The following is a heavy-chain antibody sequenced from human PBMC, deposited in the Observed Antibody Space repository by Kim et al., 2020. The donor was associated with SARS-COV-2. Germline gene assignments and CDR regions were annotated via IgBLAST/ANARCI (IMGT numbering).Heavy chain of an antibody. CDR2: ISSDGVSK. V-gene: IGHV3-30*18. CDR3: VKVENYFDNSNYQDIYYYYGMDV. D-gene: IGHD3-22*01. Sequence: GGSLRLSCVGSGLTFNTYGFHWVRQAPGKGLEWLSVISSDGVSKYYLDSVKGRFTISRDNSKNTLYLEMNSLRPEDTAVYYCVKVENYFDNSNYQDIYYYYGMDVWGQGTTFTVSS. CDR1: GLTFNTYG. J-gene: IGHJ6*02.